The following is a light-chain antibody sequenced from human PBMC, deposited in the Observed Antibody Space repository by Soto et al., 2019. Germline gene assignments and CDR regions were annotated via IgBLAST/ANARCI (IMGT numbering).Light chain of an antibody. Sequence: EIVMTQSPATLSVSPGERVTLSCRASQSVSSNLAWYQQKPGQAPRLLIYAASTRATGIPARFSGSGSGTQFTRTISSLQSEDFAVYYCQQYNNWPPLTFGGGTKVEIK. V-gene: IGKV3-15*01. CDR2: AAS. CDR3: QQYNNWPPLT. CDR1: QSVSSN. J-gene: IGKJ4*01.